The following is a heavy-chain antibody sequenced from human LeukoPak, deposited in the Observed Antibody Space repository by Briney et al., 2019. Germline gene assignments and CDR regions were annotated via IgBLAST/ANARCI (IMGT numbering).Heavy chain of an antibody. CDR2: ISSSSRTI. Sequence: GGSLRLSCAASGFTFSRYSMNWVRQAPGKGLEWVPYISSSSRTIHYADSVKGRFTISRDNAKNSLYLQMNSLRAEDTAVYYCAELGITMIGGVWGKGTTVTISS. D-gene: IGHD3-10*02. CDR3: AELGITMIGGV. CDR1: GFTFSRYS. V-gene: IGHV3-48*01. J-gene: IGHJ6*04.